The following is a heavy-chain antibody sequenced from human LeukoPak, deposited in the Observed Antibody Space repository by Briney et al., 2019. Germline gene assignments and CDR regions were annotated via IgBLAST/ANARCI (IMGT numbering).Heavy chain of an antibody. V-gene: IGHV3-11*01. J-gene: IGHJ4*02. CDR2: ISSSGSTI. Sequence: PSQTLSLTCAVSGGSISSGGYSWSWIRQPPGKGLQWVSYISSSGSTIYYADSVKGRFTISRDNARDSLYLQMNSLRAEDTAVYYCARDPPQEVGGNYYASGIYYAHFDYWGQGTLVTVSS. CDR1: GGSISSGGYS. D-gene: IGHD3-10*01. CDR3: ARDPPQEVGGNYYASGIYYAHFDY.